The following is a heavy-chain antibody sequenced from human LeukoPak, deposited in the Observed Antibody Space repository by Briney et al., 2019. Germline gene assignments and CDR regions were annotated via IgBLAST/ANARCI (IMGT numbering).Heavy chain of an antibody. CDR3: AKEGTAMASSYFDY. CDR1: GFTFNNYG. V-gene: IGHV3-30*18. CDR2: ISHDGTVQ. J-gene: IGHJ4*02. Sequence: PGKSLRLSCAASGFTFNNYGMQWVRQAPGKGLEWVAVISHDGTVQYYAEPVKGRFAISRDNSDNTLYLQMNSLRNEDTAMYYCAKEGTAMASSYFDYWGQGTLITVSS. D-gene: IGHD5-18*01.